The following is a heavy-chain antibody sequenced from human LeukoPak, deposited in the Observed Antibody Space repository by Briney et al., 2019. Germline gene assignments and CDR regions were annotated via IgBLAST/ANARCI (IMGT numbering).Heavy chain of an antibody. J-gene: IGHJ4*02. CDR3: ARGWCSGGSCYSGFDY. CDR2: MNPNSGNT. Sequence: ASVKVSCKASGYIFTSYDTNWVRQATGQGLEWRGWMNPNSGNTGYAQKLQGRVTITRNTSISTAYMELSSLRSEDTAVYYCARGWCSGGSCYSGFDYWGQGTLVTVSS. CDR1: GYIFTSYD. D-gene: IGHD2-15*01. V-gene: IGHV1-8*01.